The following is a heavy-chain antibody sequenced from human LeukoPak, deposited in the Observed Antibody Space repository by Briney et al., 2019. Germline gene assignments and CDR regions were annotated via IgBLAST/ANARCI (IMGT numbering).Heavy chain of an antibody. CDR1: GYTFTSYG. CDR3: ARDRLRRGYYDSSGYAQTHDAFDI. Sequence: ASVKVSCKASGYTFTSYGISWVRQAPGQGLEWMRWISAYNGNTNYAQKPQGRVTMTTDTSTSTAYMELRSLRSDDTAVYYCARDRLRRGYYDSSGYAQTHDAFDIWGQGTMVTVSS. V-gene: IGHV1-18*01. CDR2: ISAYNGNT. J-gene: IGHJ3*02. D-gene: IGHD3-22*01.